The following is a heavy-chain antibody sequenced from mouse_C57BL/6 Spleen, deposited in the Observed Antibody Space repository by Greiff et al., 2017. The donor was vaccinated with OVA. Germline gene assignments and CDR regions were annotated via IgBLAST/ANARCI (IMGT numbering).Heavy chain of an antibody. J-gene: IGHJ4*01. CDR3: ARDFYARDY. CDR1: GYPFTSYW. Sequence: QVQLQQPGAELVKPGASVTLSCKASGYPFTSYWMHWVKQRPGQGLEWIGMIHPNSGSTTYNEKFQCKATLTVDKSSSTAYMQLSSLTSEDAAVYYGARDFYARDYWGQGTSVTVSS. V-gene: IGHV1-64*01. CDR2: IHPNSGST.